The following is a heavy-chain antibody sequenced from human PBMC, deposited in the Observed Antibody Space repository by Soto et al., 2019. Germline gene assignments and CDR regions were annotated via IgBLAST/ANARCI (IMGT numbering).Heavy chain of an antibody. CDR1: GGTFSSHV. D-gene: IGHD3-10*01. Sequence: QVQLVQSGAEVKKPGSSVKVSCKASGGTFSSHVFNWVRQAPGQGLEWMGGIMPIIGTANYAQKFQGRVTITADESTSTAYMELSSLRSEATAVYYWARDLEFRDGNISHLDYWGQGTLVTVSS. CDR2: IMPIIGTA. V-gene: IGHV1-69*01. J-gene: IGHJ4*02. CDR3: ARDLEFRDGNISHLDY.